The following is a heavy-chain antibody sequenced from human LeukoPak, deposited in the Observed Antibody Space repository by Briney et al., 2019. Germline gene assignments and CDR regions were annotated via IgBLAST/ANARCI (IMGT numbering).Heavy chain of an antibody. CDR1: GFTFDSYA. CDR3: ANGKYGSSWYAY. Sequence: GGSLRLSCAASGFTFDSYAMSWVRQAPGKGLEWVSAIGVRGTGTYYADSVKGRFTISRDDSKNTLYLQMNSLRAEDTAVYYCANGKYGSSWYAYWGQGTLVTVSS. CDR2: IGVRGTGT. D-gene: IGHD6-13*01. V-gene: IGHV3-23*01. J-gene: IGHJ4*02.